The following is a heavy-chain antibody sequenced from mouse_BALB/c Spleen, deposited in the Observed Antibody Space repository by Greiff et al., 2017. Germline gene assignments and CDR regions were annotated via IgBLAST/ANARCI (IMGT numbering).Heavy chain of an antibody. CDR3: ASSGGNYVDYAMDY. Sequence: QVQLQQPGAELVRPGASVKLSCKASGYTFTSYWMHWVKQRPAQGLEWIGRIDPYDSETHYNQKFKDKAILTVDKSSSTAYMQLSSLTSEDSAVYYCASSGGNYVDYAMDYWGQGTSVTVSS. CDR2: IDPYDSET. J-gene: IGHJ4*01. D-gene: IGHD2-1*01. V-gene: IGHV1-74*01. CDR1: GYTFTSYW.